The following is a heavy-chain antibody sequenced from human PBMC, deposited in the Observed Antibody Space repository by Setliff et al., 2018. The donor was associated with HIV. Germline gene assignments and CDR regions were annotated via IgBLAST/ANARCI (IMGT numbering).Heavy chain of an antibody. Sequence: GESLKISCAASGFTFSDYAMNWVRQAPGKGLEWVSAISGSGGSTYYADSVQGRFTISRDNSKNTLYLQMNSLRAEDTAVYYCAKATGSATSPRGSFDYLGRGTLVTV. CDR1: GFTFSDYA. D-gene: IGHD3-16*01. CDR3: AKATGSATSPRGSFDY. CDR2: ISGSGGST. V-gene: IGHV3-23*01. J-gene: IGHJ4*02.